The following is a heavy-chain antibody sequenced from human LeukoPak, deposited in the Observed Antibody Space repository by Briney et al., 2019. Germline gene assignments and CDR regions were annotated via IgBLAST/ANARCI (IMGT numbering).Heavy chain of an antibody. J-gene: IGHJ4*02. V-gene: IGHV1-69*02. Sequence: SVKVSCKASGGTFSSYTISWVRQAPGQGLEWMGRIIPILGIANYAQKFQGRVTITADKSTSTAYMELSSLRSEDTAVYYCARSRYYYGSGSYYNVDYWGQRTLVTVSS. CDR1: GGTFSSYT. D-gene: IGHD3-10*01. CDR3: ARSRYYYGSGSYYNVDY. CDR2: IIPILGIA.